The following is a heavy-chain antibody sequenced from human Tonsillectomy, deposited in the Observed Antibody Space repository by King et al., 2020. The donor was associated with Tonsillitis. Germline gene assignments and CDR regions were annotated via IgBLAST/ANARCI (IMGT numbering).Heavy chain of an antibody. J-gene: IGHJ2*01. CDR3: ARGDYYDSSGYLGWYLDL. Sequence: VQLQQWGAGLLKPSETLSLTCAVYGGSFSGYTWSWIRQPPGKGLEWIGEINHSGSTNYNPSLKSRVTISVATSKNQFSLKLSSVTAADTAVYYCARGDYYDSSGYLGWYLDLWGRGTLVTVSS. CDR1: GGSFSGYT. V-gene: IGHV4-34*01. CDR2: INHSGST. D-gene: IGHD3-22*01.